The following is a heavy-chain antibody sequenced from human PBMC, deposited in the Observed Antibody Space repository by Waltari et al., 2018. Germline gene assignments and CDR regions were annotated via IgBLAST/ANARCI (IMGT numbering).Heavy chain of an antibody. V-gene: IGHV3-48*01. Sequence: EVQLVESGGGLVQPGGSLRLSCAASGFTFSSYSMHWVRQAPGKGLEWVSYISSSSSTIYYADSVKGRFTISRDNAKNSLYLQMNSLRAEDTAVYYCARSYDTPNDYWGQGTLVTVSS. CDR2: ISSSSSTI. J-gene: IGHJ4*02. CDR3: ARSYDTPNDY. D-gene: IGHD3-22*01. CDR1: GFTFSSYS.